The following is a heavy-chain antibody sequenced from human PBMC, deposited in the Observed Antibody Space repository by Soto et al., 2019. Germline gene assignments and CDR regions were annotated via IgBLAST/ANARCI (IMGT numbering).Heavy chain of an antibody. CDR1: GVTFSRQD. D-gene: IGHD3-22*01. Sequence: GASVKVSCKASGVTFSRQDMRWVRQAPGQGLEWMGGIIPIFGTPQYAEKFQGRVTIIADESTSTAYMELSSLRSEDTAIYYCARGWGYDSSDYYYAYWGQGTVVTVSS. CDR2: IIPIFGTP. J-gene: IGHJ4*02. CDR3: ARGWGYDSSDYYYAY. V-gene: IGHV1-69*13.